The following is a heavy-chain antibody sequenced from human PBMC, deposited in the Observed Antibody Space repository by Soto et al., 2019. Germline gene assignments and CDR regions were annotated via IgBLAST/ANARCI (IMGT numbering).Heavy chain of an antibody. CDR3: EAYCYTMTCTHFHGYS. Sequence: EVQLVESGGGLVQTGGSLRLSCAVSGFRFRDYWMSWVRQAPGKGLEWVANIKQDESDKYYVDSVKGRFTISRDNAKNALYLQMNSLRVEDTAVYYCEAYCYTMTCTHFHGYSWGQGTQVTVSS. CDR1: GFRFRDYW. J-gene: IGHJ5*02. D-gene: IGHD3-16*02. V-gene: IGHV3-7*03. CDR2: IKQDESDK.